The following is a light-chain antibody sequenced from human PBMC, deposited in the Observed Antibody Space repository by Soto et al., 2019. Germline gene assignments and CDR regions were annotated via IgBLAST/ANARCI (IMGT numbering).Light chain of an antibody. V-gene: IGKV1-5*03. CDR1: QSISSW. Sequence: IHTAHSPSSLSATVADRVTITCRAIQSISSWLAWYQQKPGKAPKLLIYKASSLESGVPSRFSGSGSGTEFTLTTSSLQPDDFATYYCQQYNSYSRTFGQGTKVDI. J-gene: IGKJ1*01. CDR3: QQYNSYSRT. CDR2: KAS.